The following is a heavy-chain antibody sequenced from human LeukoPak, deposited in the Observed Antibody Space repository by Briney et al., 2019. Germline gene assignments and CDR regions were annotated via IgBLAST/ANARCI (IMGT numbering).Heavy chain of an antibody. D-gene: IGHD2-21*02. CDR3: SMKEGDTYASWYMVA. V-gene: IGHV3-23*01. CDR2: TIGSGATT. J-gene: IGHJ6*03. CDR1: GFTFSDFA. Sequence: PGGSLRLSCAASGFTFSDFAMSWVRQAPGKGLEWVSGTIGSGATTFYADSVKGRFTISRDNSKNTLFLQMNSLRAEDTATYYCSMKEGDTYASWYMVAWGKGTTVSVPS.